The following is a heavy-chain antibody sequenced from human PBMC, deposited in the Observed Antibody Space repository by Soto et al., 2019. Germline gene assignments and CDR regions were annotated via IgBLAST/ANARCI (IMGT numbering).Heavy chain of an antibody. CDR1: GFTFSNYA. CDR2: IGGSSFSI. D-gene: IGHD5-18*01. J-gene: IGHJ4*02. CDR3: AKRRGYSYGVFDS. V-gene: IGHV3-23*01. Sequence: SGGSLRLSCAASGFTFSNYAMTWVRQAPGKGLEWVSVIGGSSFSIYYADSVKGRFTISRDNSKSTLYLQMNSLRVEDTAVYYCAKRRGYSYGVFDSWGQGTLVTVSS.